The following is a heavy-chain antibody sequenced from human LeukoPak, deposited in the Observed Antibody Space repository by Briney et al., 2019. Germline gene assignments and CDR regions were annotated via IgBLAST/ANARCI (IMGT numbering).Heavy chain of an antibody. D-gene: IGHD3-9*01. Sequence: GGSLRLSCAASGFTFSSYWMSWVRQAPGKGLEWVANIKQDGSEKYYVDSVKGRFTISRDNAKNSLYLQMNSLRAEDTAVYYCALAILTGYEYYFDYWGQGTLVTVSS. J-gene: IGHJ4*02. CDR1: GFTFSSYW. CDR2: IKQDGSEK. V-gene: IGHV3-7*01. CDR3: ALAILTGYEYYFDY.